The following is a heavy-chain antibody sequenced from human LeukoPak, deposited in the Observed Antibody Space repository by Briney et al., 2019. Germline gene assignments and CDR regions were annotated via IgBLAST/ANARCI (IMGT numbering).Heavy chain of an antibody. D-gene: IGHD3-10*01. CDR1: GFTFSSYG. CDR2: IRYDGGNK. V-gene: IGHV3-30*02. J-gene: IGHJ4*02. CDR3: AKDKRGLRGVFDY. Sequence: PGGSLRLSCAASGFTFSSYGMHWVRQAPGKGLEWVAFIRYDGGNKYYADSVKGRFTISRDNSKNTLYLQMNSLRAEDTAVYYCAKDKRGLRGVFDYWGQGTLVTVSS.